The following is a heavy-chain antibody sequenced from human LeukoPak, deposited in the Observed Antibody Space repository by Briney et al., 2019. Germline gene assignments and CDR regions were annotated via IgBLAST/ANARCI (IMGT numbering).Heavy chain of an antibody. CDR2: IKQDGSEK. J-gene: IGHJ4*02. Sequence: GGSLRLSCAASGFTFSSYAMSWVRQAPGKGLEWVANIKQDGSEKYYVDSVKGRFTISRDNAKNSLYLQMNSLRAEDTAVYYCAREYGDYVYYWGQGTLVTVSS. V-gene: IGHV3-7*01. CDR1: GFTFSSYA. CDR3: AREYGDYVYY. D-gene: IGHD4-17*01.